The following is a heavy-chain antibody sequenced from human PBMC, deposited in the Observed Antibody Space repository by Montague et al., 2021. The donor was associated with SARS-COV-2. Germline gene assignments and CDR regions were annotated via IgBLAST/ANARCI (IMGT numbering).Heavy chain of an antibody. CDR2: ISSGSGAI. D-gene: IGHD3-10*01. J-gene: IGHJ3*02. V-gene: IGHV3-48*04. CDR1: GFTFSPYN. CDR3: ARDQLIRGVPAFDM. Sequence: SLRLSGAASGFTFSPYNMNWVRQIPGKGLEWLSYISSGSGAIFYSDAVXGRFTVSRDNAKNSLFLQMNSLRAEDTAVYYCARDQLIRGVPAFDMWGQGTMVTVSS.